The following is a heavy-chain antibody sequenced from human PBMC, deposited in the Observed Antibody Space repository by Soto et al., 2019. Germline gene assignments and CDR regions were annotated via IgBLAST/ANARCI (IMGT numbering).Heavy chain of an antibody. V-gene: IGHV4-59*01. Sequence: SETLSLTCTVSGGSISTYYWSWIRRPPGKGLEWIGYIYNSGSTHSNPSLQSRVTISVDTSNNQFSLKLSSVTAADTAIYYCARARITMVREVIKYNMDVWGQGTTVTVS. J-gene: IGHJ6*02. CDR1: GGSISTYY. CDR3: ARARITMVREVIKYNMDV. D-gene: IGHD3-10*01. CDR2: IYNSGST.